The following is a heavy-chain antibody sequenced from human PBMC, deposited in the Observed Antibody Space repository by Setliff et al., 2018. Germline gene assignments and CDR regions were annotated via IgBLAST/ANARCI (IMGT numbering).Heavy chain of an antibody. Sequence: PSETLSLTCTVSGGSISSSSYYWGWIRQPPGKGLEWIGSIYYSGSTYYNPSLKSRVTISVDTSKNQFSLKLSSVTAADTAVYYCARNPYCSSTSCYGYYFDYWGQGTLVTVSS. CDR3: ARNPYCSSTSCYGYYFDY. CDR1: GGSISSSSYY. D-gene: IGHD2-2*01. CDR2: IYYSGST. V-gene: IGHV4-39*07. J-gene: IGHJ4*02.